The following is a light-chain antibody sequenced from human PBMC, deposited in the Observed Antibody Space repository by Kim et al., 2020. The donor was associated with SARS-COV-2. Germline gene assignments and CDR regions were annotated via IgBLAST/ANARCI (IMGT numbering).Light chain of an antibody. CDR3: LLYYGGAQV. Sequence: QAVVTQEPSLPVSPEGTVTLTCASSTGAVTRAYYPNWFQQKPGQAPRALIYSTTYTHSWTPARFSGSLLGGKAALTLSGVQPEDEAEYYCLLYYGGAQVFGGGTQLTVL. CDR2: STT. J-gene: IGLJ3*02. V-gene: IGLV7-43*01. CDR1: TGAVTRAYY.